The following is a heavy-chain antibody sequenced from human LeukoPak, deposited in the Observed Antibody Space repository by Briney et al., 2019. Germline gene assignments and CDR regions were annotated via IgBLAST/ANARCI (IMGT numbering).Heavy chain of an antibody. J-gene: IGHJ3*02. CDR3: ARVRSAYYYDSSGPREAFDI. D-gene: IGHD3-22*01. V-gene: IGHV4-59*01. Sequence: SETLSLTCTVSGGSISSYYWSWIRQPPGKGLEWIGYIYYSGSTNYNPSLKSRVTISVDTSKNQFSLKLSSVTAADTAVYYCARVRSAYYYDSSGPREAFDIWGQGTMVTVSS. CDR1: GGSISSYY. CDR2: IYYSGST.